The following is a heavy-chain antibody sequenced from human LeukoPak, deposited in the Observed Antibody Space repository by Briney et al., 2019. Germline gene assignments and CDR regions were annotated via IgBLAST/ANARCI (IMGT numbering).Heavy chain of an antibody. CDR2: INPSGGST. Sequence: ASVKVSCKASGYIFTNYHMSWVRQAPGQGLEWMGLINPSGGSTRYAQKFQDRVTMTRDTSTSTVYMELSSLRSEDTAVYYCARDYGDYEYYYYYMDVWGKGTTVTVSS. CDR1: GYIFTNYH. V-gene: IGHV1-46*01. J-gene: IGHJ6*03. CDR3: ARDYGDYEYYYYYMDV. D-gene: IGHD4-17*01.